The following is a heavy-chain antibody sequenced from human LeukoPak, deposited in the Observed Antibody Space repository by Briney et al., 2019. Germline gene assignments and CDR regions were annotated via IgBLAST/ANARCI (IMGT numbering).Heavy chain of an antibody. J-gene: IGHJ4*02. Sequence: PGGSLRLSCAASGFTFSTYGMNWVRQAPGKGLEWVSSVSGATGNSYYVGSVKGRFTISRDDSKNTLYLQMNSLRAEDTAVYYCAKATYYDFWSGPTFDYRGQGTLVTVSS. CDR3: AKATYYDFWSGPTFDY. CDR1: GFTFSTYG. V-gene: IGHV3-23*01. CDR2: VSGATGNS. D-gene: IGHD3-3*01.